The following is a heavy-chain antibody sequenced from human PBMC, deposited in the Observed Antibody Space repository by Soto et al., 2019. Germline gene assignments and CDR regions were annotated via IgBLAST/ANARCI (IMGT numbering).Heavy chain of an antibody. J-gene: IGHJ4*02. CDR2: ISGSDSST. Sequence: GGSLRLSCAASGFTFSDYYMSWIRQAPGKGLEWVSYISGSDSSTYYADSVKGRFTISRDNSKNTLYLQMNSLRAEDTAVYYCANYYDILTGLVGWGQGTLVTVSS. V-gene: IGHV3-23*01. CDR1: GFTFSDYY. CDR3: ANYYDILTGLVG. D-gene: IGHD3-9*01.